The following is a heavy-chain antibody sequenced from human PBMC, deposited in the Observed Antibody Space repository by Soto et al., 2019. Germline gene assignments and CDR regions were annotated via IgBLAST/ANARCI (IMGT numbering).Heavy chain of an antibody. CDR1: GVHVSSSCSA. D-gene: IGHD6-19*01. CDR3: ARVMVAVAGTDWFDP. Sequence: SQTLSPLRAILGVHVSSSCSARNRTRQSQSSGLEWLGRTYYRSKWYNDYAGSVKSRITINPDTSKNQFSLQLNSVTPEDTAVYYCARVMVAVAGTDWFDPWGQGTLVTVSS. J-gene: IGHJ5*02. CDR2: TYYRSKWYN. V-gene: IGHV6-1*01.